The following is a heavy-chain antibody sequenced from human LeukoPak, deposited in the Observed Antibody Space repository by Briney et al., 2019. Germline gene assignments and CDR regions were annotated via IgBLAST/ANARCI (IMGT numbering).Heavy chain of an antibody. CDR1: GFSLSTGGVG. Sequence: ESGPTLVNPTQTLTLTCACSGFSLSTGGVGVGWFRQPPGKALEWLALVYWDDDKRYTPSLKTRLTITRDTSKNQVVLTVANVDPGDTATYYCANVQRGPGYYFDFWGQGSLVTVSS. CDR2: VYWDDDK. J-gene: IGHJ4*02. CDR3: ANVQRGPGYYFDF. V-gene: IGHV2-5*02. D-gene: IGHD1-1*01.